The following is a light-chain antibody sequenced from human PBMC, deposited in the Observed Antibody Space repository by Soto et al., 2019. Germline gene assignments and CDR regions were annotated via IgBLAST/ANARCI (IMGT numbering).Light chain of an antibody. Sequence: DIQMTQSPSSLSASVGDRVTITCQASQDISNYLNWYQQKPGKASKLLIYDASILEAGVPPRFSGSGSGTDFTLTISSLQPEDVATYYCQHCDYLPIFGPGTTVDFK. J-gene: IGKJ3*01. CDR1: QDISNY. CDR2: DAS. CDR3: QHCDYLPI. V-gene: IGKV1-33*01.